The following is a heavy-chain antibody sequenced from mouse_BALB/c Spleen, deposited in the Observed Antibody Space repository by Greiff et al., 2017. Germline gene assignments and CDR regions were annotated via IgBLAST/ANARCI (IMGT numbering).Heavy chain of an antibody. CDR1: GYTFTSYW. J-gene: IGHJ2*01. V-gene: IGHV1-87*01. CDR3: AGLDY. Sequence: QVQLKESGAELARPGASVKLSCKASGYTFTSYWMQWVKQRPGQGLEWIGAIYPGDGDTRYTQKFKGKATLTADKSSSTAYMQLSSLASEDSAVYYCAGLDYWGQGTTLTVSS. CDR2: IYPGDGDT.